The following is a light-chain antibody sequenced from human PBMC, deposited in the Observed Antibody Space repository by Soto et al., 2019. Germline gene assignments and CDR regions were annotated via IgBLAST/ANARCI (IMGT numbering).Light chain of an antibody. J-gene: IGKJ4*01. Sequence: EIVLTQYPGTLSLSPGERATLSCRASQSISSSYLAWYQQKPGQAPRLLIYGASSRATGIPDRFSGSGSGTDFTLTINRLEPEDFAVYYCQQYGTSPLTFGGGTKVEIK. CDR1: QSISSSY. V-gene: IGKV3-20*01. CDR2: GAS. CDR3: QQYGTSPLT.